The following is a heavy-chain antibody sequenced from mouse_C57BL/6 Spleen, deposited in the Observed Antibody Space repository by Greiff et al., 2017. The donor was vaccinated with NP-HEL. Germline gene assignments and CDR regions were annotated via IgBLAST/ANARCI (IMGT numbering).Heavy chain of an antibody. Sequence: DVQLVESGGGLVKPGGSLKLSCAASGFTFSDYGMHWVRQAPEKGLEWVAYISSGSSTIYYADTVKGRFTISRDNAKNTLFLQMTSLRSEDTAMYYCANNWYYAMDYWGQGTSVTVSS. CDR3: ANNWYYAMDY. CDR2: ISSGSSTI. D-gene: IGHD4-1*01. CDR1: GFTFSDYG. J-gene: IGHJ4*01. V-gene: IGHV5-17*01.